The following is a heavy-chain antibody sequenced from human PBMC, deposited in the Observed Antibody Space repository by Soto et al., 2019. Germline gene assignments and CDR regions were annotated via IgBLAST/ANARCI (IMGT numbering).Heavy chain of an antibody. Sequence: SETLSLTCSVSRGSINSGDYFWSWIRQPPGKGLEWIGFIYYSGTTYYTPSLKSRISISVDTSKNHFSLNLASVTAADTAVYFCGRAGRRDGNSSPGRFDTWGQGILVTVSS. V-gene: IGHV4-30-4*01. CDR3: GRAGRRDGNSSPGRFDT. J-gene: IGHJ5*02. CDR2: IYYSGTT. D-gene: IGHD1-26*01. CDR1: RGSINSGDYF.